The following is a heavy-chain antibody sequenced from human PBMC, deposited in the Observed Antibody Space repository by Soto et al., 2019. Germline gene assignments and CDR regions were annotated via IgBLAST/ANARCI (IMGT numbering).Heavy chain of an antibody. Sequence: ASVKVSCKASGYTFTGHYIHWVRQAPEQGPEWMGEIGPESGATRYAQKFQGRVTMTRDMSITTVYMELNNLSPDDTAVYYCGRGRSGQIVVFYWGQGTPVTVS. CDR3: GRGRSGQIVVFY. D-gene: IGHD1-26*01. CDR2: IGPESGAT. J-gene: IGHJ4*02. V-gene: IGHV1-2*02. CDR1: GYTFTGHY.